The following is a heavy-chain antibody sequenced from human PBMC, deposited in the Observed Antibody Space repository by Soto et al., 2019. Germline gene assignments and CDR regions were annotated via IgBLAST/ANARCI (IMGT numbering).Heavy chain of an antibody. J-gene: IGHJ6*02. CDR1: GYTFTSYA. CDR2: ISGYNGNT. Sequence: ASVKVSCKASGYTFTSYAMHWVRQAPGQGLEWMGWISGYNGNTKYAEKFQGRVTMTTDTSTSTAHMELRSLRSDDTAVYYCAREGQAPYYYYGMDVWGQGTAVTVS. V-gene: IGHV1-18*01. CDR3: AREGQAPYYYYGMDV.